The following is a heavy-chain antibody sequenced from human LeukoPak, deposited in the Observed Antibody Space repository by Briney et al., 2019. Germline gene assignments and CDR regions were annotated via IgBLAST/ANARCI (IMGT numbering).Heavy chain of an antibody. Sequence: SQTLSLTCAVSGGAFSGYYWSWIRQPPGTGLKWIGEINHSGSTNYNPSLKSRVIISVDTSKNQFSLQLSSVAAADTAVYYCARARYTVTTVSDAFDIWGQGTMVTVSS. V-gene: IGHV4-34*01. CDR3: ARARYTVTTVSDAFDI. CDR1: GGAFSGYY. CDR2: INHSGST. J-gene: IGHJ3*02. D-gene: IGHD4-17*01.